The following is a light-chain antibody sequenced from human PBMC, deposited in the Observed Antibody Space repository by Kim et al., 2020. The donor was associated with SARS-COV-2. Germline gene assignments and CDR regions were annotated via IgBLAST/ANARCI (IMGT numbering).Light chain of an antibody. CDR3: AACDEGLRGPV. J-gene: IGLJ2*01. CDR1: NATIGHTY. V-gene: IGLV1-47*02. CDR2: NNA. Sequence: GQASTLARSGPNATIGHTYVSCYQNLPATAPTLFIFNNAQRPSGVPDLFSVSKSGTSTYPVISGLRSVDEADYFCAACDEGLRGPVFGGGTQLTVL.